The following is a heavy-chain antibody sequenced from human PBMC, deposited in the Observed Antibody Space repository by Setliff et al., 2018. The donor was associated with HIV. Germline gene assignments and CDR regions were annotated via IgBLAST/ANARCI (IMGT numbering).Heavy chain of an antibody. V-gene: IGHV3-48*01. CDR3: ARDDWTCSDGTCFPITFDY. CDR1: GFTFSSYS. J-gene: IGHJ4*02. CDR2: ISRSGDTI. D-gene: IGHD2-15*01. Sequence: GGSLRLSCAASGFTFSSYSVNWVRQAPGKGLEWVSYISRSGDTIDYADSVKGRFTISRDNAKNSVSLQMNSLRVEDTAVYYCARDDWTCSDGTCFPITFDYWGQGTLVTVSS.